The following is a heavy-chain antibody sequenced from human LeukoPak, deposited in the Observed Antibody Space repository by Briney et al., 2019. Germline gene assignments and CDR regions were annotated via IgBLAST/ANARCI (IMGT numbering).Heavy chain of an antibody. CDR3: ARGGYSSSWYHFDY. D-gene: IGHD6-13*01. V-gene: IGHV3-30*14. CDR1: GFTVSSYS. Sequence: PGGSLRLSCGVSGFTVSSYSMHWVRQAPGQGLEWVEVMSYDGTNKYYADSVKGRFTISRDNSKNTLFLQMNSLRAEDTAVYYCARGGYSSSWYHFDYWGQGTLVTVSS. CDR2: MSYDGTNK. J-gene: IGHJ4*02.